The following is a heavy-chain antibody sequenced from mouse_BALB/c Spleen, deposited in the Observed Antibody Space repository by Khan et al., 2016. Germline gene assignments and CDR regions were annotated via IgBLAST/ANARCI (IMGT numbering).Heavy chain of an antibody. Sequence: EVELVEAGGDLVKPGGSLKLSCAASGFTFSSYGMSWVRQTPATRLEWVATISSGGSYTYYPDSVKGRFTISRDNAKNTLYLQMSSLKSENTAMYYCARRNDGYYFDYWGQGTTLTVSS. CDR2: ISSGGSYT. J-gene: IGHJ2*01. CDR1: GFTFSSYG. D-gene: IGHD2-3*01. V-gene: IGHV5-6*01. CDR3: ARRNDGYYFDY.